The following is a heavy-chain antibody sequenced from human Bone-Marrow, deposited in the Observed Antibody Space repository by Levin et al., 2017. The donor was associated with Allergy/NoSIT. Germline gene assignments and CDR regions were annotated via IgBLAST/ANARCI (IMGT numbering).Heavy chain of an antibody. CDR2: IKSKTDGGTT. V-gene: IGHV3-15*01. J-gene: IGHJ4*02. CDR1: GFTFSNAL. Sequence: ETLSLTCAASGFTFSNALMTWVRQAPGKGLEWVGRIKSKTDGGTTDYAAPVKGRLTISRDDSKNTLYLEMDSLKTEDTAVYYCHTGPDYWGQGTRVTVSS. CDR3: HTGPDY.